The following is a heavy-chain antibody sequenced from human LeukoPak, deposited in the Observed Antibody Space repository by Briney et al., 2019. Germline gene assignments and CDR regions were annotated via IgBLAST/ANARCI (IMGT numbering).Heavy chain of an antibody. CDR1: GFTFSSYS. Sequence: GGSLRLSCAASGFTFSSYSMNWVRQAPGKGLEWVSSISSSSSYIYYADSVKGRFTISRDNAKNSLYLQMNSLRAEDTAVYYCARGCYCSSTSCYCPYYYYYGMDVWGQGTTVTVSS. CDR2: ISSSSSYI. CDR3: ARGCYCSSTSCYCPYYYYYGMDV. D-gene: IGHD2-2*01. V-gene: IGHV3-21*01. J-gene: IGHJ6*02.